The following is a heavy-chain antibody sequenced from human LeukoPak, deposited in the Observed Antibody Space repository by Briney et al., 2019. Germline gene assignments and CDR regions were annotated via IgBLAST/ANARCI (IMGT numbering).Heavy chain of an antibody. CDR3: ARIAASSNYYYYYMDV. CDR2: IYHSGST. Sequence: SETLSLTCTVSGYSISSGYYWGWIRQPPGKGLEWIGSIYHSGSTYYNPSLKSRVTISVDTSKNQFSLKLSSVTAADTAVYYCARIAASSNYYYYYMDVWGKGTTVTISS. J-gene: IGHJ6*03. D-gene: IGHD6-13*01. CDR1: GYSISSGYY. V-gene: IGHV4-38-2*02.